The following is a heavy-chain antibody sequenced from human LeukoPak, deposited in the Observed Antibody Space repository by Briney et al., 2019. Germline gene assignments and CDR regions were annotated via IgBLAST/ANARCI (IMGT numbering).Heavy chain of an antibody. CDR2: ISGSGGST. Sequence: GGSLRLSCAASGFTFSNAWMSWVRQAPGKGLEWVSAISGSGGSTYYADSVKGRFTISRDNSKNTLYLQMNSLRAEDTAVYYCAKDLSGFDYWGQGTLVTVSS. J-gene: IGHJ4*02. CDR1: GFTFSNAW. CDR3: AKDLSGFDY. V-gene: IGHV3-23*01. D-gene: IGHD3-10*01.